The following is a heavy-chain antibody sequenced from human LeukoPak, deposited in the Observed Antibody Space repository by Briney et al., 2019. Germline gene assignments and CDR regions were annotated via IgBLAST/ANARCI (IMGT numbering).Heavy chain of an antibody. CDR1: GGTFSSYA. Sequence: SVKVSCKASGGTFSSYAISWVRQAPGQGLEWMGGIIPIFGTANYAQKFQGRVTITADGSTSTAYMELSSLRSEDTAVYYCARRPARGDAFDIWGQGTMVTVSS. J-gene: IGHJ3*02. V-gene: IGHV1-69*01. CDR2: IIPIFGTA. CDR3: ARRPARGDAFDI.